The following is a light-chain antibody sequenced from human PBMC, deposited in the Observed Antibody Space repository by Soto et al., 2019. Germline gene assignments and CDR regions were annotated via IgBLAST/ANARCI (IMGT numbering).Light chain of an antibody. V-gene: IGLV2-23*02. CDR3: CSYAGSSTYV. CDR2: EVN. J-gene: IGLJ1*01. Sequence: QSVLTQPASVSGSPGQSMTISCTGTNSDVGNYNLVSWYQQHPGKAPKVMIYEVNKRPSGVSNRFSGSKSGNTASLTVSGLQAEDEADYYCCSYAGSSTYVFGTGTKVTVL. CDR1: NSDVGNYNL.